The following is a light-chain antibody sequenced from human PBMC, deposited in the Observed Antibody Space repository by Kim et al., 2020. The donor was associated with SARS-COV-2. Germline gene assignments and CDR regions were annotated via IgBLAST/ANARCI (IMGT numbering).Light chain of an antibody. CDR1: QTVNSNY. Sequence: GTRSLSPGQSVTRSCMASQTVNSNYLAWYQQKPGQAPSLLLYGASSRATGIPDRFSGSGSGTDFTLTISRLEPEDFAVYYCQQSDTFGQGTKLEI. CDR2: GAS. J-gene: IGKJ2*01. CDR3: QQSDT. V-gene: IGKV3-20*01.